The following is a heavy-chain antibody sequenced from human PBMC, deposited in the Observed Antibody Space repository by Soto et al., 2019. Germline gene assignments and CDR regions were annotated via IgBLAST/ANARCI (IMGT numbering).Heavy chain of an antibody. CDR3: ARDRRSYYDSSGWANWFDP. Sequence: QVQLVESGGGLVKPVGSLRLSCAASGFTFSDYYMSWIRQAPGKGLEWVSYISSSSSYTNYADSVKGRFTISRDNAKNSLYLQMNSLRAEDTAVYYCARDRRSYYDSSGWANWFDPWGQGTLVTVSS. V-gene: IGHV3-11*06. CDR1: GFTFSDYY. D-gene: IGHD3-22*01. J-gene: IGHJ5*02. CDR2: ISSSSSYT.